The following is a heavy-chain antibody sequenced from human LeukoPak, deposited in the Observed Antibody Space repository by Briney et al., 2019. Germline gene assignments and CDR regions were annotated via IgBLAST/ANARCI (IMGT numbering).Heavy chain of an antibody. D-gene: IGHD3-22*01. CDR1: GFTFSSYG. J-gene: IGHJ4*02. Sequence: GRSLRLSCAASGFTFSSYGMHWFRQAPGKGLEWVAVISYDGSNKYYADSVKGRFTISRDNSKNTLYLQMNSLRAEDTAVYYCAKDLEAVTMIVPYWGQGTLVTVSS. CDR2: ISYDGSNK. CDR3: AKDLEAVTMIVPY. V-gene: IGHV3-30*18.